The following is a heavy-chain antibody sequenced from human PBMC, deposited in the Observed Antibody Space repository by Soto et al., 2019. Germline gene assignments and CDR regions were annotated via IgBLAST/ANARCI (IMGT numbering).Heavy chain of an antibody. J-gene: IGHJ4*02. CDR3: SHTVVAGLGYYFDF. D-gene: IGHD6-19*01. V-gene: IGHV2-5*02. CDR2: IYWDDDK. Sequence: QITLKESGPTLVKPTQTLTLTCTFSGFSLSSTRVAVGWIRQPPGKALEWLALIYWDDDKRYSPFLKSRLTITKETSKNQVVLTMTNIEPVDTATYYCSHTVVAGLGYYFDFWCQGTLVTVSS. CDR1: GFSLSSTRVA.